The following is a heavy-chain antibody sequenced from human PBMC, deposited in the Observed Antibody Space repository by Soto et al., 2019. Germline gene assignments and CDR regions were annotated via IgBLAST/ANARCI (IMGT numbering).Heavy chain of an antibody. CDR1: ENTFSSYY. D-gene: IGHD2-21*02. CDR2: IHPSGGGA. Sequence: QAQLVQSGAVVKKPGASVKVSCKASENTFSSYYLHWVRQAPGQGLEWMGMIHPSGGGATYAQKFLGRVTMTRDTSTSTVFMELSSLRSEDTAIYYCSRGGHITVVTASFDFWGQGTLVTVSS. V-gene: IGHV1-46*03. J-gene: IGHJ4*02. CDR3: SRGGHITVVTASFDF.